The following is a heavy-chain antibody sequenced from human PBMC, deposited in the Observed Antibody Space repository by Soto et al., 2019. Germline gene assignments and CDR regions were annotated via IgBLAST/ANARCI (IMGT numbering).Heavy chain of an antibody. Sequence: EVQLLESGGGLVQPGGSLRLSCAASGFTFSSYAMSWVRQAPGKGLEWVSVVSGSAGSTYYADSVKGRFTISRDNSKNTLYLQMNSLRAEDTAVYYCAKDASCGITSFDSWGRGTVVTVSS. D-gene: IGHD3-16*01. CDR2: VSGSAGST. CDR3: AKDASCGITSFDS. J-gene: IGHJ2*01. CDR1: GFTFSSYA. V-gene: IGHV3-23*01.